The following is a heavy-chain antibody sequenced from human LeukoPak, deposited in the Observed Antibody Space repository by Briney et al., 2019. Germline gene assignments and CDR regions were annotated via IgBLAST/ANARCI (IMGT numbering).Heavy chain of an antibody. V-gene: IGHV3-23*01. CDR1: GFTFSSYA. D-gene: IGHD2-2*01. Sequence: GGSLRLSCAASGFTFSSYAMSWVRQAPGKGLEWVSAISGSGGSTYYADSVKGRFTISRDNSKNTLYLQMNSLRAEDTAVYYCAKVPSVYCSSTSCYLDCWGQGTLVTVSS. CDR2: ISGSGGST. J-gene: IGHJ4*02. CDR3: AKVPSVYCSSTSCYLDC.